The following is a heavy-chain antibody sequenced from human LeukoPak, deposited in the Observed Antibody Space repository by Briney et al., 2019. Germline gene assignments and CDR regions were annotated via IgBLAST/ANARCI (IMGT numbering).Heavy chain of an antibody. D-gene: IGHD2-2*01. CDR1: GYTFTSYY. Sequence: ASVKVSCKASGYTFTSYYIYWVRQAPGQGLDWMGMINPSDTSTTYAQKFQGRVIMTRDTSTSTVYMELRSLRSADTAIYYCARGGRYCSSTSCSNFDYWGQGTLVTVSS. J-gene: IGHJ4*01. V-gene: IGHV1-46*01. CDR3: ARGGRYCSSTSCSNFDY. CDR2: INPSDTST.